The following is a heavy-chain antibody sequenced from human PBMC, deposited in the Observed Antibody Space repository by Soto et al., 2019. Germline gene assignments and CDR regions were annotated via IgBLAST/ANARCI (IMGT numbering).Heavy chain of an antibody. CDR1: GFTFSSYA. V-gene: IGHV3-23*01. CDR2: ISGRGGNT. CDR3: AKEWQQLVL. D-gene: IGHD6-13*01. Sequence: EVQLLESGGGLVQPGGSLRLSCAASGFTFSSYAMSWVRQAPGKGLEWVSSISGRGGNTYYTDSVKGRFTISRDNSKNSLYLQMNSLRAEDTAVYYCAKEWQQLVLWGQGTLVTVSS. J-gene: IGHJ4*02.